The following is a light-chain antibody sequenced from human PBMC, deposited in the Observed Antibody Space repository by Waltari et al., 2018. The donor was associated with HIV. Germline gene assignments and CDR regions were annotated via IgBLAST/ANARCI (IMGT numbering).Light chain of an antibody. V-gene: IGKV3-15*01. CDR2: VGP. CDR1: QSVGGK. Sequence: EIVMTQSPATLSVSPGEKTSLSCRASQSVGGKLAWYQQNPCQAPRLIIYVGPTRATGIPARFSGSESGTEVTLTISSLQSEDSGVYYCQQFNNWPPVTFGGGPRWRSN. CDR3: QQFNNWPPVT. J-gene: IGKJ4*01.